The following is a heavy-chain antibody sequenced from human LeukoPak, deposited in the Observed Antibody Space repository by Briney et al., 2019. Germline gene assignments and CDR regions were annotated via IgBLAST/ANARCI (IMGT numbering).Heavy chain of an antibody. V-gene: IGHV3-20*04. D-gene: IGHD3-10*01. CDR1: GFTFDDYG. CDR3: ARAMVRGVIGPFDY. Sequence: GGSLRLFCAASGFTFDDYGMSWVRQAPGKGLEWVSGINWNGGSTGYADSVKGRFTISRDNAKNSLYLQMNSLRAEDTALYYCARAMVRGVIGPFDYWGQGTLVTVSS. J-gene: IGHJ4*02. CDR2: INWNGGST.